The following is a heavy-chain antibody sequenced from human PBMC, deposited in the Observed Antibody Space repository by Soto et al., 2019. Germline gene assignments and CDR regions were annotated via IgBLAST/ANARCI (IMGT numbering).Heavy chain of an antibody. CDR2: INPSGGST. V-gene: IGHV1-46*01. J-gene: IGHJ6*02. CDR3: ARSIVVVTALSPEYYYYYGMDV. CDR1: GYTFPSYY. D-gene: IGHD2-21*02. Sequence: ASVKVSCKASGYTFPSYYMHWVRQAPGQGVEWMGIINPSGGSTSYAQKFQGRVTMTRDTSTSTVYMALSSLRSEYTAVYYCARSIVVVTALSPEYYYYYGMDVWGQGTTVTVSS.